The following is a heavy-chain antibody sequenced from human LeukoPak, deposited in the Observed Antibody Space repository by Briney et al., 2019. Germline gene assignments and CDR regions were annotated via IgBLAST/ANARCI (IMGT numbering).Heavy chain of an antibody. CDR1: GYTFTGYY. Sequence: ASVKVSCKASGYTFTGYYMHWVRQAPGQGLEWMGWINPNSGGTNYAQEFQGRVTMTRDTSISTAYMELSRLRSDDTAVYYCARSVWFGEGNDYWGQGTLVTVSS. CDR2: INPNSGGT. D-gene: IGHD3-10*01. J-gene: IGHJ4*02. CDR3: ARSVWFGEGNDY. V-gene: IGHV1-2*02.